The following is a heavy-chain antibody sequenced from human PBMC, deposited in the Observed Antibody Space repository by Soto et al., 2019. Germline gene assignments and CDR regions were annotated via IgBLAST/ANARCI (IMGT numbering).Heavy chain of an antibody. CDR2: IWYDGSNK. CDR1: GFTFSSYG. Sequence: GGSLRLSCAASGFTFSSYGMHWVRQAPGKGLEWVAVIWYDGSNKYYADSVKGRFTISRDNSKNTLYLQMNSLRAEDTAVYYCAREGLGYCSGGSCFDGPDYYYGMDVWGQGTTVTVSS. J-gene: IGHJ6*02. V-gene: IGHV3-33*01. D-gene: IGHD2-15*01. CDR3: AREGLGYCSGGSCFDGPDYYYGMDV.